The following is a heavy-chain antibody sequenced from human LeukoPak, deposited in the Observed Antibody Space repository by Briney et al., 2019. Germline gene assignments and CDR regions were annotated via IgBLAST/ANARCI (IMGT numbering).Heavy chain of an antibody. CDR1: GFTFSSYE. Sequence: GGSLRLSCAASGFTFSSYEMNWVRQAPGKGLEWVSYISSSGSTIYYADSVKGRFTISRDNAKNSVYLQMNSLRAEDTAVYYCARSPNDILTGFHYYYYMDVWGKGTTVTVSS. D-gene: IGHD3-9*01. J-gene: IGHJ6*03. CDR2: ISSSGSTI. V-gene: IGHV3-48*03. CDR3: ARSPNDILTGFHYYYYMDV.